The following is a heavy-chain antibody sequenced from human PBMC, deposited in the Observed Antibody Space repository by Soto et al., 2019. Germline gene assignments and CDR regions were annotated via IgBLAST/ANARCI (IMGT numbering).Heavy chain of an antibody. CDR2: INSGGTVA. V-gene: IGHV3-23*01. D-gene: IGHD3-16*02. J-gene: IGHJ4*02. CDR1: GFTYESYA. CDR3: AISTGGFGGLFVVPSDY. Sequence: EVQLLESGGGLVQPGGSLRLSCAASGFTYESYAMSWVCQAPGKGLEWVSGINSGGTVAHYADSVEGRFAISRDNSKNSLSLEMNSLRADDTGLYYCAISTGGFGGLFVVPSDYWGQGTLVTVSS.